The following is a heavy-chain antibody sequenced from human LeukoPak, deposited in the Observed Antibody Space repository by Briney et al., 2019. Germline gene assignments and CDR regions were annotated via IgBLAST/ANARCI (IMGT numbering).Heavy chain of an antibody. V-gene: IGHV3-7*01. D-gene: IGHD2-2*01. J-gene: IGHJ4*02. Sequence: GGSLRLSCAASGFTFSSYWMSWVRQAPGKGLEWVANIKQDGSEKYYVDSVKGRFTISRDNAKNSLYLQMNSLRAEDTAVYYCARLYQLLSPRPYLDYWGQGALVTVSS. CDR2: IKQDGSEK. CDR3: ARLYQLLSPRPYLDY. CDR1: GFTFSSYW.